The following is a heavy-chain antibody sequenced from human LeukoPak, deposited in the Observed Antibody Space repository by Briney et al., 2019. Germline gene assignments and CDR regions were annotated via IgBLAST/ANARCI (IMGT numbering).Heavy chain of an antibody. J-gene: IGHJ4*02. V-gene: IGHV3-48*02. D-gene: IGHD1-26*01. CDR2: ITASGTAM. CDR1: GFTFSSYS. CDR3: ASSGSYRFDY. Sequence: GGSLRLSRAASGFTFSSYSMNWVRQAPGKGLEWVSHITASGTAMFYADSVKGRFTISRDNAKNSLYLQMNSLRDEDTAVYYCASSGSYRFDYWGQGTLVTVSS.